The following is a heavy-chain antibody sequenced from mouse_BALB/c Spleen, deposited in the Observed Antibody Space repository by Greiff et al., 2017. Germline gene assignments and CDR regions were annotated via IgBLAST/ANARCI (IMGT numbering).Heavy chain of an antibody. D-gene: IGHD2-3*01. V-gene: IGHV14-3*02. CDR1: GFNIKDTY. J-gene: IGHJ1*01. CDR3: ARDDGYYRAYFDG. Sequence: VQLQQSGAELVKPGASVKLSCTASGFNIKDTYMHWVKQRPEQGLEWIGRIDPANGNTKYDPKFQGKATITADTSSNTAYLQLSSLTSEDTAVYYCARDDGYYRAYFDGWGAGTTVTVSS. CDR2: IDPANGNT.